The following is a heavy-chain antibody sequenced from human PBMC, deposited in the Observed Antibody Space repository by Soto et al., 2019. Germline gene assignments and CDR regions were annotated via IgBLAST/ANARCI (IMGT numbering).Heavy chain of an antibody. Sequence: ASVKVSCKASGYTFTGYYMHWVRQAPGQGLEWMGWINPTSGGTNYAQKFQGRVTMTRDTSISTAYMELSRLRSDDTAVYYCASRDDGYCSGGSCYSLDYWGQGTPVTVSS. D-gene: IGHD2-15*01. V-gene: IGHV1-2*02. CDR3: ASRDDGYCSGGSCYSLDY. CDR1: GYTFTGYY. CDR2: INPTSGGT. J-gene: IGHJ4*02.